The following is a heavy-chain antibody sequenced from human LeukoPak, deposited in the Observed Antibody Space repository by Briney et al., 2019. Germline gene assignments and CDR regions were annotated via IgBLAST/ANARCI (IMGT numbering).Heavy chain of an antibody. CDR1: RCFIRNYH. Sequence: SETLSLTCPVSRCFIRNYHWSWIRQPAATGLEWIGGIYTRGSTNYNPSLKSRVTMSADTSKNHFSLKLSSVTAADTAAYYCARGRGSYTANEYWGQGTLVTVSS. CDR3: ARGRGSYTANEY. CDR2: IYTRGST. V-gene: IGHV4-4*07. D-gene: IGHD1-26*01. J-gene: IGHJ4*02.